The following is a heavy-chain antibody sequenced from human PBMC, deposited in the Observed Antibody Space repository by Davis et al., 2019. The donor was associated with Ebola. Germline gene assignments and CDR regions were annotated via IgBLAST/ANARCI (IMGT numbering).Heavy chain of an antibody. CDR2: INTDTANP. D-gene: IGHD2-15*01. Sequence: AASVKVSCKASGYTFNRYAINWVRQAPGQGLEWMGWINTDTANPTYAQGFTGRFFFSLDTSVSTAYLQISSLKAEDAAVYYCATGVAGYCSGGSCSFDYWGQGTLVTVSS. V-gene: IGHV7-4-1*02. CDR1: GYTFNRYA. CDR3: ATGVAGYCSGGSCSFDY. J-gene: IGHJ4*02.